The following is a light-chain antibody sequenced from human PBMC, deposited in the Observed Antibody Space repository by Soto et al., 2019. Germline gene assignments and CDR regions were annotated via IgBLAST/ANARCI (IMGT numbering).Light chain of an antibody. CDR3: QEYNSYWT. Sequence: IQMTQSPSTLSASVGDRVTITCRASQSISSWLAWYQQKPGKAPKLLIYDASSLESGVPSRFSGSASGTEFTLTISSLQPDDFGTYYCQEYNSYWTLGQGTKVDIK. CDR2: DAS. J-gene: IGKJ1*01. CDR1: QSISSW. V-gene: IGKV1-5*01.